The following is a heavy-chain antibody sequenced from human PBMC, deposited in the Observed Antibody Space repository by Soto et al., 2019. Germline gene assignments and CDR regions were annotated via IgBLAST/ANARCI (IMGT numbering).Heavy chain of an antibody. CDR2: IDPGDSDT. Sequence: GESLKISCNSSGYIFTKYWMGWVRQMPGKGLEWMGIIDPGDSDTRYSPSFQGQVTISADKSISTAYLQWSSLKASDTAMYYCARQNQHSGSYYFDYWGQGTPVTVSS. D-gene: IGHD1-26*01. CDR1: GYIFTKYW. J-gene: IGHJ4*02. V-gene: IGHV5-51*01. CDR3: ARQNQHSGSYYFDY.